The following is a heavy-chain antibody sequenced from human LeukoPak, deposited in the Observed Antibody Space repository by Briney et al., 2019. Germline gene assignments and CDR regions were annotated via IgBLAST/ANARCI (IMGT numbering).Heavy chain of an antibody. CDR3: ARVGGSSSRWFDP. CDR1: GFTFSSYS. V-gene: IGHV3-21*01. Sequence: PGGSLRLSCAASGFTFSSYSMTWVRQAPGKGLEWVSSISSSSTYIYYADSVRGRFTISRDNAKNSLFLQMNSLRAEDTAVYDCARVGGSSSRWFDPWGQGTLVTVSS. J-gene: IGHJ5*02. D-gene: IGHD6-6*01. CDR2: ISSSSTYI.